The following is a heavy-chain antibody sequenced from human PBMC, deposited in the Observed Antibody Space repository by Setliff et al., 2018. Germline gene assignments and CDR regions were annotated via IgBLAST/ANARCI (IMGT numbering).Heavy chain of an antibody. D-gene: IGHD3-16*01. J-gene: IGHJ5*01. CDR2: FIPILGAT. CDR3: ARELRSPYWHLDS. Sequence: SVKVSCKSSGGAFSSSGITWVRQAPGQGLQWLGRFIPILGATNYAQNFQGRVSISADESTTTGYMELRSLRSDDTAVYYCARELRSPYWHLDSWGQGTQVTVSS. CDR1: GGAFSSSG. V-gene: IGHV1-69*13.